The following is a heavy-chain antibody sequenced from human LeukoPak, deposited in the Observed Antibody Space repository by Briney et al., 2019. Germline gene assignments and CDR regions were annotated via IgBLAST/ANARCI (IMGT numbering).Heavy chain of an antibody. CDR1: GYSFTSYW. D-gene: IGHD3-22*01. Sequence: GESLKISCKGSGYSFTSYWIGWVRQMPGKGLEWMGIIYPGDSDTRYSPSFQGQVTISADKSISTAYLQWSSLKASDTAMYYCARVDYYDSSGYYLPCWGPGTLVTVSS. CDR3: ARVDYYDSSGYYLPC. CDR2: IYPGDSDT. V-gene: IGHV5-51*01. J-gene: IGHJ4*02.